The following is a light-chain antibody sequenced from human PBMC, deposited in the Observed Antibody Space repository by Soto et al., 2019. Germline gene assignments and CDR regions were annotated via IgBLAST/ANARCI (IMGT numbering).Light chain of an antibody. CDR1: QSISTW. Sequence: DIQMTQSPSTLSASAGDRVTITCRASQSISTWLAWYQQKPGKAPKLLIYGASSLASGVPSRFSSSGSGTEFTLTISSLQPDDFATYYCQQHNGYSERMFGQGTKVDIK. CDR3: QQHNGYSERM. CDR2: GAS. J-gene: IGKJ1*01. V-gene: IGKV1-5*01.